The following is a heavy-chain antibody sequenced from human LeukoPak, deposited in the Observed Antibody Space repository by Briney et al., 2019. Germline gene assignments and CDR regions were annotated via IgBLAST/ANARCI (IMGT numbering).Heavy chain of an antibody. V-gene: IGHV5-51*01. Sequence: GESLKISCKGSGYSFTSYWIGWVRQMPGKGLEWMGIIYPGDSDTRYSPSFQGQVTISADKSISTAYLQWSSLKASDTAMYYCARSLPEYCSSTSCYPMPFDYWGQGTLVTVSS. CDR3: ARSLPEYCSSTSCYPMPFDY. D-gene: IGHD2-2*01. CDR1: GYSFTSYW. CDR2: IYPGDSDT. J-gene: IGHJ4*02.